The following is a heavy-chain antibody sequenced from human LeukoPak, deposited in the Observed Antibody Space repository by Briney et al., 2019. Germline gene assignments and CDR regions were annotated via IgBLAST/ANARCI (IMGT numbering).Heavy chain of an antibody. CDR1: GFTFSDYY. V-gene: IGHV3-11*01. J-gene: IGHJ4*02. CDR2: ISGSGSTI. D-gene: IGHD3-22*01. Sequence: GGSLRLSCTASGFTFSDYYMSWIRQAPGKGPEWVSYISGSGSTIYYADSVKGRFTISRDNAKNSLYLQMISLRAEDTAVYFCARGSGDSSGTFDYWGQGTLVTVSS. CDR3: ARGSGDSSGTFDY.